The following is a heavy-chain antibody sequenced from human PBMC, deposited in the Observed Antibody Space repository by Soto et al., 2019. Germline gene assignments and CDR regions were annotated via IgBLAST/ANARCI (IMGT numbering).Heavy chain of an antibody. D-gene: IGHD2-21*02. CDR2: ISYDGSNK. J-gene: IGHJ6*02. CDR3: AKDLAYCGGDCYLNYGMDV. V-gene: IGHV3-30*18. Sequence: QVQLVESGGGVVQPGRSLRLSCAASGFTFSSYGMHWVRQAPGKGLEWVAVISYDGSNKYYADSVKGRFTISRDNSKNTLYLQMNSLRAEDTAVYYCAKDLAYCGGDCYLNYGMDVWGQGTTVTVSS. CDR1: GFTFSSYG.